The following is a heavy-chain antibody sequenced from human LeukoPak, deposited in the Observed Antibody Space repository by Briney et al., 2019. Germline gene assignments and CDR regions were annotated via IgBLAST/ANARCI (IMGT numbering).Heavy chain of an antibody. Sequence: PGGSLRLSCAASGFTFSSYTIHWVRQAPGKGLEWVAVISYDGSDKYYADSVKGRFTISRDNSKNTLYLQMNSLRPEDTAVYYCARSIMIFGVARGLGDWFDPWGQGTLVTVSS. V-gene: IGHV3-30-3*01. J-gene: IGHJ5*02. CDR1: GFTFSSYT. D-gene: IGHD3-3*01. CDR3: ARSIMIFGVARGLGDWFDP. CDR2: ISYDGSDK.